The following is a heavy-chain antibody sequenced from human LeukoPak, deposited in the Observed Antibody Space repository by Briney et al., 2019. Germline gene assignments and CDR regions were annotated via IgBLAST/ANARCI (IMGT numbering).Heavy chain of an antibody. V-gene: IGHV4-31*03. CDR3: ARGDYGDDYVGPAAGWFDP. CDR1: GGSISSGGYY. J-gene: IGHJ5*02. Sequence: SETLSLTCTVSGGSISSGGYYWSWIRQHPGKGLEWIGYNYYSGSTYYNPSLKSRVTISVDTSKNQFSLKLSSVTAADTAVYYCARGDYGDDYVGPAAGWFDPWGQGTLVTVSS. D-gene: IGHD4-17*01. CDR2: NYYSGST.